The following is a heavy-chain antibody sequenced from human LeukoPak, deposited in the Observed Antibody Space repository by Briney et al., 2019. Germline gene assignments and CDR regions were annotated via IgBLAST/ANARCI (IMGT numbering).Heavy chain of an antibody. J-gene: IGHJ5*02. CDR1: GYSLTDLS. CDR2: FDPEDGET. V-gene: IGHV1-24*01. D-gene: IGHD6-13*01. CDR3: ATKGYSSSWYNWFDP. Sequence: ASVKVSCKVSGYSLTDLSMHWGRQAPGRGLEWMGGFDPEDGETIYAQKFQGRVTMTEDTSTDTAYMELSSLRSEDTAVYYCATKGYSSSWYNWFDPWGQGTLVTVSS.